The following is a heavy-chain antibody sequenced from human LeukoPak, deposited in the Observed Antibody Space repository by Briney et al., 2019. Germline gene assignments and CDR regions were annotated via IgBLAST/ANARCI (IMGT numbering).Heavy chain of an antibody. V-gene: IGHV4-59*01. CDR2: IYYSGST. Sequence: SSETLSLTCTVSGGSISSYYWSWIRQPPGKGLEWIGYIYYSGSTNYNPSLKSRVTMSVDTSKNQFSLKLSSVTAADTAVYYCARVDGRYYYGSGSYSLALDAFDIWGQGTMATVSS. CDR3: ARVDGRYYYGSGSYSLALDAFDI. J-gene: IGHJ3*02. CDR1: GGSISSYY. D-gene: IGHD3-10*01.